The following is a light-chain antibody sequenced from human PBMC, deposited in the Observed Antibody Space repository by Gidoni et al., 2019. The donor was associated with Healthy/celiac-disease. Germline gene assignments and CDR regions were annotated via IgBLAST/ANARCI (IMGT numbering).Light chain of an antibody. CDR3: QQRSNWPPSLT. CDR1: QSVSSY. Sequence: IVLTQSPATLSLSPGERATLSCRASQSVSSYLAWYQQNPGQAPRLLIYDASNRATGIPARFSGSGSGTDFTLTISSLEPEDFAVYYCQQRSNWPPSLTFGGGTKVEIK. J-gene: IGKJ4*01. V-gene: IGKV3-11*01. CDR2: DAS.